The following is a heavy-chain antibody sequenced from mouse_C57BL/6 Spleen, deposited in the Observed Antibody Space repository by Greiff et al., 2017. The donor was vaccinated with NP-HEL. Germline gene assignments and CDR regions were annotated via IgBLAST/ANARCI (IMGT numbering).Heavy chain of an antibody. J-gene: IGHJ2*01. V-gene: IGHV5-16*01. CDR2: INYDGSST. D-gene: IGHD1-1*01. CDR1: GFTFSDYY. Sequence: EVMLVESEGGLVQPGSSMKLSCTASGFTFSDYYMAWVRQVPEKGLEWVANINYDGSSTYYLDSLKSRFIISRDNAKNILYLQMSSLKSEDTATYYCAREGVTTDFDYWGQGTTLTVSS. CDR3: AREGVTTDFDY.